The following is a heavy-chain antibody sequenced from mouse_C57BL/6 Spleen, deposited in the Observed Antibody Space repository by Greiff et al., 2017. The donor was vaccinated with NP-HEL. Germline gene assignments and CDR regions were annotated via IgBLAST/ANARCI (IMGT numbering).Heavy chain of an antibody. V-gene: IGHV1-50*01. CDR3: ARRDVSSSFYYAMDY. CDR1: GYTFTSYW. Sequence: QVQLQQPGAELVKPGASVKLSCKASGYTFTSYWMQWVKQRPGQGLEWIGEIDPSDSYTNYNQKFKGKATLTVDTSSSTAYMQLSSLTSEDSAVYYCARRDVSSSFYYAMDYWGQGTSVTVSS. J-gene: IGHJ4*01. D-gene: IGHD1-1*01. CDR2: IDPSDSYT.